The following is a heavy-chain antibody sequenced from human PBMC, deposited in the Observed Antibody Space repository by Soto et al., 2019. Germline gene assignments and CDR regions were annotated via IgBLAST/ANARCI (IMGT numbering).Heavy chain of an antibody. CDR1: GGSISSGGYS. CDR2: IYHSGST. D-gene: IGHD6-13*01. CDR3: ARDRRGGAAGGWFDP. V-gene: IGHV4-30-2*01. J-gene: IGHJ5*02. Sequence: SETLSLTCAVSGGSISSGGYSWSWIRQPPGKGLEWIGYIYHSGSTYYNPSLKSRVTISVDRSKNQFSLKLSSLTAADTAVYYCARDRRGGAAGGWFDPWGQGTLVTVSS.